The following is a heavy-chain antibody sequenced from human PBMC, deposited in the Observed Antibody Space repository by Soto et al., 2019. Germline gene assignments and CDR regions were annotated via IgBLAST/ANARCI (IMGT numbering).Heavy chain of an antibody. CDR3: ARDGRSSYSSAWYYFDY. Sequence: ASVKVSCKASGYTFTSYGISWVRQSPGQGLEWMGWISAYNGNTNYAQKLQGRVTMTTDTSTSTAYMELRSLRSDDTAVYYCARDGRSSYSSAWYYFDYWGQGTLVTVSS. V-gene: IGHV1-18*04. CDR2: ISAYNGNT. D-gene: IGHD6-19*01. CDR1: GYTFTSYG. J-gene: IGHJ4*02.